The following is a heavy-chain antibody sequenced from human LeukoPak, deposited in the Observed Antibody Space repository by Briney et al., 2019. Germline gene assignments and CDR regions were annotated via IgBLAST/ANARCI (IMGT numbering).Heavy chain of an antibody. CDR3: ARGGRGSGYHYYYYYMDV. D-gene: IGHD3-22*01. CDR1: GFTFNSFW. Sequence: GGSLRLSCAASGFTFNSFWMYWVRQVPGKGLLWVARINSDGIRTSHADSVQGRFTISRDNANNTLYLQMNSLRVEDTAVYYCARGGRGSGYHYYYYYMDVWGKGTTVTISS. CDR2: INSDGIRT. V-gene: IGHV3-74*01. J-gene: IGHJ6*03.